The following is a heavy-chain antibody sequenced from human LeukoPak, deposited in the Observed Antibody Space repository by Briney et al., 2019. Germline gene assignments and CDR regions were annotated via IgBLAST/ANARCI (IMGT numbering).Heavy chain of an antibody. V-gene: IGHV3-21*01. CDR1: GFTFSSYS. CDR3: ARDSGYSGSSGENYFDY. D-gene: IGHD6-6*01. Sequence: PGGSLRLSCAASGFTFSSYSMNWVRQAPGKGLEWVSSISSSSSYIYYADSVKGRFTISRDNAKNSLYLQMNSLRAEDTAVYYCARDSGYSGSSGENYFDYWGQGTLVTVSS. CDR2: ISSSSSYI. J-gene: IGHJ4*02.